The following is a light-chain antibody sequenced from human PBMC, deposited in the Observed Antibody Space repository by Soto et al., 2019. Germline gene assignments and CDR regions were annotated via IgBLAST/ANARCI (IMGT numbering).Light chain of an antibody. V-gene: IGLV1-40*01. CDR3: QSYDSSLSGSG. Sequence: QPVLTQPPSVSGAPGQRVTISCTGSSSNIGAGYDVHWYQQLPGTAPKLLIYGNSNRPSGVPDRFSGSKSGTSASRAITGLQAEDEADYYCQSYDSSLSGSGFGGGTQLTVL. J-gene: IGLJ2*01. CDR2: GNS. CDR1: SSNIGAGYD.